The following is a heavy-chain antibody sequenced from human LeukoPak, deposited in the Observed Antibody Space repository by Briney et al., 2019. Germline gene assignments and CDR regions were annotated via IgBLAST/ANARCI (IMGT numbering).Heavy chain of an antibody. V-gene: IGHV4-39*07. Sequence: SETLSLTCTVSGVSISSSSYYWGWIRQPPGKGLEWIGSIYYSGSTYYNPSLKSRVTISVDTSKNQFSLKLSSVTAADTAVYYCARERVRFLEWLLPNHFDYWGQGTLVTVSS. J-gene: IGHJ4*02. CDR2: IYYSGST. D-gene: IGHD3-3*01. CDR3: ARERVRFLEWLLPNHFDY. CDR1: GVSISSSSYY.